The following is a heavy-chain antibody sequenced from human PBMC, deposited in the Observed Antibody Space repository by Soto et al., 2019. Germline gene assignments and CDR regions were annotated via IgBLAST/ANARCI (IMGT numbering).Heavy chain of an antibody. J-gene: IGHJ6*02. D-gene: IGHD2-8*01. V-gene: IGHV3-53*01. CDR1: GFSVSNTF. CDR3: ARSNGGDSFYALDV. CDR2: IYSGGVT. Sequence: GGSPRLSCTASGFSVSNTFMSWVRQAPGKGLEWVSLIYSGGVTYSADSVKGRFTISRDNFKNTMYLQMNSLRAEDTAMYYCARSNGGDSFYALDVWGQGTTVTVSS.